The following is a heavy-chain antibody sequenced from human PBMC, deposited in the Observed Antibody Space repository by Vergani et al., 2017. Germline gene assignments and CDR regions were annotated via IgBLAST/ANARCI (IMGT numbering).Heavy chain of an antibody. D-gene: IGHD4-17*01. V-gene: IGHV3-74*01. Sequence: EVQLVESGGGLVQPGGSLRLSCAASGFTFSSYWMHWVRQAPGKGLVWVSGINSDGSSTSYAESVKGRFTISRDKAKNTLYLQMNSLRVEDTAVYYCAGDVSGARDYWGQGTLVTV. J-gene: IGHJ4*02. CDR1: GFTFSSYW. CDR3: AGDVSGARDY. CDR2: INSDGSST.